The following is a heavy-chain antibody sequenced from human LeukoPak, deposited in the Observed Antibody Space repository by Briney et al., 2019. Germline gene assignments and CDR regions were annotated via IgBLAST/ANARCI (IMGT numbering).Heavy chain of an antibody. J-gene: IGHJ4*02. D-gene: IGHD6-19*01. V-gene: IGHV3-30*02. Sequence: GGSLRLSCAASGFTFSSYGMHWVRQAPGKGLEWVAFIRYDGSNKYYADSVKGRFTISRDNSKNTLYLQMNSLRAEDTAVYYCAKDRRTGYSSGFDYWGQGTLVTVSS. CDR3: AKDRRTGYSSGFDY. CDR2: IRYDGSNK. CDR1: GFTFSSYG.